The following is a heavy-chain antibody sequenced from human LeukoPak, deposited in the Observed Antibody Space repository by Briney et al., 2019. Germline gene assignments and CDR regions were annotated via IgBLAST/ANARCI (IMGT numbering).Heavy chain of an antibody. D-gene: IGHD1-26*01. CDR3: ARDNGGSHYFDY. CDR1: GGSISSYY. V-gene: IGHV4-59*01. Sequence: SETLSLTCTVSGGSISSYYWSWIRQPPGKGLEWIGYIYYSGSTNYNPSLKSRVTISVDTSKNQFSLKLGSVTAADTAVYYCARDNGGSHYFDYWGQGTLVTVSS. CDR2: IYYSGST. J-gene: IGHJ4*02.